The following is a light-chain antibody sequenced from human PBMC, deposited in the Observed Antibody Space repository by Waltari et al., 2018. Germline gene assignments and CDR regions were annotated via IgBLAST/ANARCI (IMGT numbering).Light chain of an antibody. J-gene: IGLJ2*01. CDR3: QSADSSGTYIV. CDR1: ALPKPY. Sequence: SYDLTQPPSVSVSPGQTARITCSGDALPKPYPYWYQQKAGQAPGLGIHKDSDRPSGIPERFSGSNSGTTVTLTISGVQAEDEADYYCQSADSSGTYIVFGGGTKLTVL. V-gene: IGLV3-25*03. CDR2: KDS.